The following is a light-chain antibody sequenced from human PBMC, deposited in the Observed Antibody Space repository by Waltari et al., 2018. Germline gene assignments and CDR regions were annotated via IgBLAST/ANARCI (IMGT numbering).Light chain of an antibody. J-gene: IGKJ1*01. CDR3: QHYLRLPVT. Sequence: EIVLTQSPGTLSLSLGERATLPCRASQSVSRALTWYKQKPGQATRLLIYGASTRATGIPDRFSGSGSGTDFSLTISRLEPDDFAVYYCQHYLRLPVTFGQGTTVEI. V-gene: IGKV3-20*01. CDR1: QSVSRA. CDR2: GAS.